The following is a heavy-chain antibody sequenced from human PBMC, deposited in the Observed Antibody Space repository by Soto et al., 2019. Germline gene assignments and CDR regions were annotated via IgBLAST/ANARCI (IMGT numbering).Heavy chain of an antibody. V-gene: IGHV4-39*01. CDR2: IYYSGST. CDR1: GGSISSSSYY. D-gene: IGHD2-8*01. CDR3: ARHSGCTNGVCYSRLYYYYGMDV. Sequence: ASETLSLTCTVSGGSISSSSYYWGWIRQPPGKGLEWIGSIYYSGSTYYNPSLKSRVTISVDTSKNQFSLKLSSVTAADTAVYYCARHSGCTNGVCYSRLYYYYGMDVWGQGTTVTVSS. J-gene: IGHJ6*02.